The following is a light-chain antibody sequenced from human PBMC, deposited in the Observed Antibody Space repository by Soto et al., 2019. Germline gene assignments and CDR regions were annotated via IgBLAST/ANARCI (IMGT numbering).Light chain of an antibody. J-gene: IGKJ1*01. CDR3: QHYNSYSAA. Sequence: LWTPSPPTRFASVGNRVTLTCRASQTINNCLAWYQQKPGKAPKLLISDASSLEPGVPSRFSGSGSGTEFTLSISSLQPNDVATYYCQHYNSYSAAFGQGPKVDIK. CDR2: DAS. V-gene: IGKV1-5*01. CDR1: QTINNC.